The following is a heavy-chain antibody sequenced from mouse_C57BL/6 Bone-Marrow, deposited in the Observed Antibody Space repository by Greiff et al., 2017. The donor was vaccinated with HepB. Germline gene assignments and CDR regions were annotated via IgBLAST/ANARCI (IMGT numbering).Heavy chain of an antibody. CDR1: GYTFTSYW. CDR3: ASYRRWYFDV. Sequence: QVQLQQPGAELVKPGASVKLSCKASGYTFTSYWMQWVKQRPGQGLEWIGEIDPSDSYTNYNQKFKGKATLTVDTSSSTAYMQLSSLTSEDFAVYYCASYRRWYFDVWGTGTTVTVSS. J-gene: IGHJ1*03. CDR2: IDPSDSYT. D-gene: IGHD2-12*01. V-gene: IGHV1-50*01.